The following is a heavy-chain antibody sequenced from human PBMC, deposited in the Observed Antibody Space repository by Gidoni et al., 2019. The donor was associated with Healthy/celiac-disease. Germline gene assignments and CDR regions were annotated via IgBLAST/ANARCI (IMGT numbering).Heavy chain of an antibody. CDR3: ARDEGGTIAVAGFDY. Sequence: VQLVESGGGVVQPGRSLRLACAASGFAFRRYGIHWVRQAPGKGLEWVAVIWYDGSNKYYADSVKGRFTISRDNSKNTLYLKMNSLRAEDTAVYYCARDEGGTIAVAGFDYWGQGTLVTVSS. CDR1: GFAFRRYG. V-gene: IGHV3-33*01. D-gene: IGHD6-19*01. CDR2: IWYDGSNK. J-gene: IGHJ4*02.